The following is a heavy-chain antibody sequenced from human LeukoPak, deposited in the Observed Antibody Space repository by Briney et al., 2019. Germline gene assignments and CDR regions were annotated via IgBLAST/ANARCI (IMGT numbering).Heavy chain of an antibody. J-gene: IGHJ6*02. V-gene: IGHV4-59*01. CDR3: ARDKNYYGMDV. Sequence: SETLSLTCTVSGGSISGYYWSWIRQPPGKGLEWIGYIYYSGSTNYNPSLKSRVSMTVDTSKNQFSPMLSSVTAADTAVYYCARDKNYYGMDVWGQGTTVTVSS. CDR2: IYYSGST. CDR1: GGSISGYY.